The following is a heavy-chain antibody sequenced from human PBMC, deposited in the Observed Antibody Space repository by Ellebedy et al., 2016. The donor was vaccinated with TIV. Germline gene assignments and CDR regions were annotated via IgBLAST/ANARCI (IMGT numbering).Heavy chain of an antibody. CDR3: ARENYDDCFYRDV. V-gene: IGHV3-49*03. Sequence: PGGSPRLSCAASGFSFGDYGVTWFRQAPGKGLACVGFIRSTAYGGATHYAASVEGRFTISREDAKSIAYLQMNSLKSEDTGVYYCARENYDDCFYRDVWGKGTTVTVSS. CDR1: GFSFGDYG. J-gene: IGHJ6*03. CDR2: IRSTAYGGAT.